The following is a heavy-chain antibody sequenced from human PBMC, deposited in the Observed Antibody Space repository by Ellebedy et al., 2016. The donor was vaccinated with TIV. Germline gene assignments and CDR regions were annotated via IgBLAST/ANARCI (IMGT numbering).Heavy chain of an antibody. CDR1: GGSISSGTY. CDR2: ASHSGNI. Sequence: SETLSLXCAVSGGSISSGTYWSWVRQPPGEGLEWIGEASHSGNIKYNPSLASRVTISMDKSKNQFSLRLNSVTAADTAVYYCARSIGYFSLDYWGQGTLVTVSS. V-gene: IGHV4/OR15-8*02. CDR3: ARSIGYFSLDY. D-gene: IGHD3-22*01. J-gene: IGHJ4*02.